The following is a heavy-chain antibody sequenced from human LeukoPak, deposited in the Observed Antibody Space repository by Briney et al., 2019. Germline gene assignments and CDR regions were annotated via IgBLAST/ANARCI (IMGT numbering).Heavy chain of an antibody. CDR2: IWYDGSNK. J-gene: IGHJ4*02. CDR3: ARELSPVEFDY. CDR1: GFTFSSYG. Sequence: GGSLGLSCAASGFTFSSYGMHWVRQAPGKGLEWVAVIWYDGSNKYYADSVKGRFTISRDNSKNTLYLQMNSLRAEDTAVYYCARELSPVEFDYWGQGTLVTVSS. V-gene: IGHV3-33*01.